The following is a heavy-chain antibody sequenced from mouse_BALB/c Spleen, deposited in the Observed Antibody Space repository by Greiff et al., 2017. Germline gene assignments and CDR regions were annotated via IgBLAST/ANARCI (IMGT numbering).Heavy chain of an antibody. Sequence: EVQVVESGPGLVKPSQSLSLTCSVTGYSITSGYYWNWIRQFPGNKLEWMGYISYDGSNNYNPSLKNRISITRDTSKNQFFLKLNSVTTEDTATYYCARGGGYDYDDWFAYWGQGTLVTVSA. CDR1: GYSITSGYY. CDR3: ARGGGYDYDDWFAY. J-gene: IGHJ3*01. D-gene: IGHD2-4*01. V-gene: IGHV3-6*02. CDR2: ISYDGSN.